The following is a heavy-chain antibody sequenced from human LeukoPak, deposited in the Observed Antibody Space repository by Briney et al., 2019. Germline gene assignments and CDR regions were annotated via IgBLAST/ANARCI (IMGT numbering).Heavy chain of an antibody. D-gene: IGHD3-16*01. V-gene: IGHV4-59*01. Sequence: SETLSLTCTVSDDSISDYYRGWIRQPAGKGLEWIGYFHNSGTSTYNPSLKSRVTISADTSKNQFSLKLNSLTSADTAVYYCTRGAGWLIDYWGQGILVTVSS. J-gene: IGHJ4*02. CDR2: FHNSGTS. CDR1: DDSISDYY. CDR3: TRGAGWLIDY.